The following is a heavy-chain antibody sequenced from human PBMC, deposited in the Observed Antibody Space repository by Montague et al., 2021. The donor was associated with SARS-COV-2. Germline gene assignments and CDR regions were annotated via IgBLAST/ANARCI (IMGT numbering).Heavy chain of an antibody. CDR1: GDSISSSSYN. CDR3: TRHVHMTLLDPSPGFDY. D-gene: IGHD2-21*01. V-gene: IGHV4-39*01. Sequence: SETLSLTCTVSGDSISSSSYNWGWIRQPPGKGLEWVGSVHYSGRPYYNPSLKSRVTIYVDTSKNQLSLKLSSVTAADTAVYYCTRHVHMTLLDPSPGFDYWGQGTLVTVSS. J-gene: IGHJ4*02. CDR2: VHYSGRP.